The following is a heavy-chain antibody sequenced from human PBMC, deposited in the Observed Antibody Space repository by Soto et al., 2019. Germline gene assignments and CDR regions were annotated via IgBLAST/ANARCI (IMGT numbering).Heavy chain of an antibody. CDR1: GGSISSSNW. CDR2: IYHSGST. CDR3: ARIPKYCSSTSCSHYYYGMDV. J-gene: IGHJ6*02. D-gene: IGHD2-2*01. V-gene: IGHV4-4*02. Sequence: QVQLQESGPGLVKPSGTLSLTCAVSGGSISSSNWWSWVRQPPGKGLEWIGEIYHSGSTNYNPSLKRRVTISVDKCKNQFSLKLSSVTAADTAVYYCARIPKYCSSTSCSHYYYGMDVWGQGTTVTVSS.